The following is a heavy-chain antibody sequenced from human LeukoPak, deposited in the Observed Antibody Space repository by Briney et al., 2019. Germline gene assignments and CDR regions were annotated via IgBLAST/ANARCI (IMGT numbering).Heavy chain of an antibody. CDR1: GYTLTELS. J-gene: IGHJ4*02. CDR2: FDPEDGET. V-gene: IGHV1-24*01. Sequence: VASVKVSCKVSGYTLTELSMHWVRQAPGKGLEWMGGFDPEDGETIYAQKFQGRVTMTEDTSTDTAYMELSSLRSEDTAVYYCATALWFGRGYFDYWGQGTLVTVSS. CDR3: ATALWFGRGYFDY. D-gene: IGHD3-10*01.